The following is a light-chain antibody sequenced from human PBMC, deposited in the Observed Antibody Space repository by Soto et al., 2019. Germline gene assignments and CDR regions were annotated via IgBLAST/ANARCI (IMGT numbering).Light chain of an antibody. CDR1: SSDIGYYNR. CDR2: DVT. V-gene: IGLV2-14*03. Sequence: QSALTQPASVSGSPGQSIAITCAGTSSDIGYYNRVSWYQQHPGTAPKLIIYDVTSRPSGVSNRFFGSRSGNTASLSISGLQAEDEADYYCSAYTVSSTYVFGSGTKLTVL. J-gene: IGLJ1*01. CDR3: SAYTVSSTYV.